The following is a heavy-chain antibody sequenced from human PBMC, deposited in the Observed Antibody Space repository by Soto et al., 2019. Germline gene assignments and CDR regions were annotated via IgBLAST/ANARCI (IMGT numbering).Heavy chain of an antibody. CDR3: AKERYYDSSGHRPIDY. CDR1: GFTFSSYW. CDR2: IKQDGSKK. D-gene: IGHD3-22*01. Sequence: PGGSLRLSCAASGFTFSSYWMSWVRQAPGKGLEWVANIKQDGSKKYYVDSVKGRFTISRDNAKNTLYLQMNSLRAEDTAVYYCAKERYYDSSGHRPIDYWGQGTLVTVSS. V-gene: IGHV3-7*03. J-gene: IGHJ4*02.